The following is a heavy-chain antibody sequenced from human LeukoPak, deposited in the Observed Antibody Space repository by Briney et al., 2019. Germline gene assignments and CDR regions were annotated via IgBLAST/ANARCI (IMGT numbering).Heavy chain of an antibody. CDR3: AKRGDGGHKSLEY. J-gene: IGHJ4*02. V-gene: IGHV3-30*18. Sequence: GTSLRLPCAASGFTFSNYGMHWVRQAPGKGLEWVATITYDGSSEYYADSVKDRFTVSRDNSKDTLYLQMSSLKTEDTAVYYCAKRGDGGHKSLEYWGQGTLVTVSS. D-gene: IGHD3-16*01. CDR2: ITYDGSSE. CDR1: GFTFSNYG.